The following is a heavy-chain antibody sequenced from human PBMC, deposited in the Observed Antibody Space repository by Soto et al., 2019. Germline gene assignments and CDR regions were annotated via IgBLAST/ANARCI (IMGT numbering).Heavy chain of an antibody. CDR1: EVTFRKYA. Sequence: EVQLLESGGGLIQHGGSLRLSCAASEVTFRKYAMSWIRQAPGKGLEWVSAIAGDGSNINYADSVRGRFTISRDNPRNTLYLQMNSLRADDTAFYYCAQHGILGNGMLDWFDPWGQGTLVTVTS. CDR2: IAGDGSNI. V-gene: IGHV3-23*01. D-gene: IGHD2-8*01. J-gene: IGHJ5*02. CDR3: AQHGILGNGMLDWFDP.